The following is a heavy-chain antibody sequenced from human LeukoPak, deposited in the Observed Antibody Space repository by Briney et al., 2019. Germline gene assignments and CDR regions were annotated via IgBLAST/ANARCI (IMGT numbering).Heavy chain of an antibody. Sequence: SETLSLTCTVSGGSISSYYWSWIRQPPGKGLEWIGYIYYSGSTNYNPSLKSRVTISVDTSKYQFSLKLSSVTAADTAVYYCARGYYYDSSGYSSVLDYWGQGTLVTVSS. V-gene: IGHV4-59*08. CDR2: IYYSGST. J-gene: IGHJ4*02. CDR3: ARGYYYDSSGYSSVLDY. CDR1: GGSISSYY. D-gene: IGHD3-22*01.